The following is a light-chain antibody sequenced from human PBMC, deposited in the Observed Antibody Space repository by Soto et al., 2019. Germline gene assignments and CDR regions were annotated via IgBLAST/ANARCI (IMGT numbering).Light chain of an antibody. CDR3: NSYTSSTTYV. Sequence: SAPDHTAPWSRSPGKTKTNSCTGTRSYVGGYNYVSRYQQHPGKAPKLVIYDVSNRPSGVSNRFSGSKSGNTASLTISGLQAEDEADYYSNSYTSSTTYVFGNGTKVTVL. J-gene: IGLJ1*01. CDR1: RSYVGGYNY. CDR2: DVS. V-gene: IGLV2-14*01.